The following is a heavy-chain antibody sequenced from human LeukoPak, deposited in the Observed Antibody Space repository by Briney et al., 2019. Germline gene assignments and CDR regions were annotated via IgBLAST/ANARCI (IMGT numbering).Heavy chain of an antibody. CDR1: GYTFTGYY. CDR2: INPSSGGT. V-gene: IGHV1-2*02. Sequence: ASVKVSCKASGYTFTGYYMHWVRQAPGQGLEWMGWINPSSGGTNYAQKFQGRVTMTRDTSISTAYMELSRLRSDDTAVYYCASGQLRYSDWFDPWGQGTLVTVSS. J-gene: IGHJ5*02. CDR3: ASGQLRYSDWFDP. D-gene: IGHD3-9*01.